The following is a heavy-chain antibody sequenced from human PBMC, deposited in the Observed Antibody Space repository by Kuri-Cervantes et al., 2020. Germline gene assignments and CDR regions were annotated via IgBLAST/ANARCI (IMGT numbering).Heavy chain of an antibody. CDR3: AKDLGVGATGEYAFDI. D-gene: IGHD1-26*01. CDR1: GFTFSSYG. J-gene: IGHJ3*02. V-gene: IGHV3-30-3*01. Sequence: GESLKISCAASGFTFSSYGMHWVRQAPGKGLEWVAVISYDGSNKYYADSVKGRFTISRDNSKNTLYLQMNSLRAEDTAVYYCAKDLGVGATGEYAFDIWGQGTMVTVSS. CDR2: ISYDGSNK.